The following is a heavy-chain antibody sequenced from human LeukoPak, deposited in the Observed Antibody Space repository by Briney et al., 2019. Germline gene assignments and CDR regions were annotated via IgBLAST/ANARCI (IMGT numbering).Heavy chain of an antibody. CDR1: GGSFSGYY. D-gene: IGHD3-22*01. V-gene: IGHV4-34*01. CDR2: INHSGST. J-gene: IGHJ3*02. CDR3: ARGRTTYYYDSSGYHGTAADAFDI. Sequence: SETLSLTCAVYGGSFSGYYWSWIRQPPGKGLEWIGEINHSGSTNYNPSLKSRVTISVDTSKNQFSLKLSSVTAADTAVYYCARGRTTYYYDSSGYHGTAADAFDIWGQGTMVTVSS.